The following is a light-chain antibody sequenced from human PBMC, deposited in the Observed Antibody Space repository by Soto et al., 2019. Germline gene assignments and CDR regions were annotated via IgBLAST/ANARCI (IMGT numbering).Light chain of an antibody. CDR3: QQYYGTPT. CDR1: QTVFWSSNNKNF. CDR2: WAS. V-gene: IGKV4-1*01. Sequence: DIVMAQTPDSLAVSLCERATINCKSSQTVFWSSNNKNFLSWYQQKPGQPPKLLLYWASTRGSGVPDRFSGSGSETDFTLTISSLQAEDVGVYYCQQYYGTPTFGQGTKVDIK. J-gene: IGKJ1*01.